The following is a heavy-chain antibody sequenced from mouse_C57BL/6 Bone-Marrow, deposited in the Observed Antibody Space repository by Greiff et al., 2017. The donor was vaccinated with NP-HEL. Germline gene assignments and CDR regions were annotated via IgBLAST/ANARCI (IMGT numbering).Heavy chain of an antibody. Sequence: VKLQQPGAELVKPGASVKLSCKASGYTFTSYWMQWVKQRPGQGLEWIGEIDPSDSYTNYNQKFKGKATLTVDTSSSTAYMQLSSLTSEDSSVYYCARGCYYVSWYFDVWGTGTTVTVSS. CDR3: ARGCYYVSWYFDV. CDR1: GYTFTSYW. J-gene: IGHJ1*03. V-gene: IGHV1-50*01. CDR2: IDPSDSYT. D-gene: IGHD1-1*01.